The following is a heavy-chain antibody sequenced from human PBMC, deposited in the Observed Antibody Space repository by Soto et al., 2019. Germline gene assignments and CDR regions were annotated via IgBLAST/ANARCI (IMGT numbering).Heavy chain of an antibody. D-gene: IGHD5-18*01. CDR1: GFSFDDHG. Sequence: GRSLRLPCAAFGFSFDDHGMNCVLQAPGKGLEWVSGINWNGDSTSYADSVTGRFTISRDNAKKSLYLEMNSLRNEDTAAYYCLPSGLRYGNDAFDIWGQGTMVTVSS. CDR2: INWNGDST. CDR3: LPSGLRYGNDAFDI. J-gene: IGHJ3*02. V-gene: IGHV3-20*04.